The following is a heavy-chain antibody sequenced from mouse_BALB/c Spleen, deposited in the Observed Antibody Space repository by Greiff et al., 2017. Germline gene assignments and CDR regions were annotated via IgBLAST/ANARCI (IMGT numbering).Heavy chain of an antibody. CDR1: GFTFSSYT. CDR3: TREGELRFFDY. Sequence: EVKLVESGGGLVKPGGSLKLSCAASGFTFSSYTMSWVRQTPEKRLEWVATISSGGSYTYYPDSVKGRFTISRDNAKNTLYLQMSSLKSEDTAMYYCTREGELRFFDYWGQGTTLTVSS. CDR2: ISSGGSYT. D-gene: IGHD1-1*01. V-gene: IGHV5-6-4*01. J-gene: IGHJ2*01.